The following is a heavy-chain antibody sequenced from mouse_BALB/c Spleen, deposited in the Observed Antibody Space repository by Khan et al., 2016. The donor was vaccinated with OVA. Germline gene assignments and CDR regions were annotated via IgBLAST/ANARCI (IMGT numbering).Heavy chain of an antibody. V-gene: IGHV2-6-7*01. CDR1: GFSLTGYG. D-gene: IGHD2-10*01. J-gene: IGHJ4*01. CDR2: IWGDRST. Sequence: QVQLQQSGPGLVAPSQSLSITCTVSGFSLTGYGVNWVRQPPGKGLEWLGMIWGDRSTDYNSGIKSRLSITKDNSKSQVFLKMNSLQTDDTARYYCARAYYANYREAMDYWGQGNSVTVSS. CDR3: ARAYYANYREAMDY.